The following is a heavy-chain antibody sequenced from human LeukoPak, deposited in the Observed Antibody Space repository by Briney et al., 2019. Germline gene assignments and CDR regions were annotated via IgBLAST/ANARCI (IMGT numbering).Heavy chain of an antibody. CDR3: ARLKDIVVVPAAGFDY. CDR1: GCSFNSYW. J-gene: IGHJ4*02. D-gene: IGHD2-2*01. CDR2: IYPGDSDT. V-gene: IGHV5-51*01. Sequence: GEALKISCKGSGCSFNSYWIGWGRQLPGKRLEGMGIIYPGDSDTRYSPSFQGQVTLSADKSISTASLQWSSLKASDTAMYYCARLKDIVVVPAAGFDYWGQGTLVTVSS.